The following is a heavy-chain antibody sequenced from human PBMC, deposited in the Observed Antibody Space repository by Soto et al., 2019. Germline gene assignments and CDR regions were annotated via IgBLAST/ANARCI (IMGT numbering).Heavy chain of an antibody. CDR2: ISGSGGST. V-gene: IGHV3-23*01. CDR1: GFTFSSYA. J-gene: IGHJ5*02. CDR3: AKDSCSSTSCNWFDP. Sequence: GGSLRLSCAASGFTFSSYAMSWVRQAPGKGLEWVSAISGSGGSTYYADSVKGRFTISRDNSKNTLYLQRNSLRAEDTAVYYCAKDSCSSTSCNWFDPWGQGTLVTVSS. D-gene: IGHD2-2*01.